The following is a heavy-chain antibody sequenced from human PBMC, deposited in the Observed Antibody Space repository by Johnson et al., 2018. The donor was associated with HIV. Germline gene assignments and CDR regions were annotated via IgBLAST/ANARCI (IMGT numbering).Heavy chain of an antibody. CDR3: ARGGLLWFGHPAD. J-gene: IGHJ3*01. D-gene: IGHD3-10*01. Sequence: VQLVESGGGVVQPGRSLRLSCAASGFTFSSYAMHWVRQAPAKGLEWVAVISYDGRNQYYADSVKGRFTISRDNSKNTLYLQMNSLRAEDTAVYYCARGGLLWFGHPADWGQGTMVTVSS. CDR1: GFTFSSYA. CDR2: ISYDGRNQ. V-gene: IGHV3-30-3*01.